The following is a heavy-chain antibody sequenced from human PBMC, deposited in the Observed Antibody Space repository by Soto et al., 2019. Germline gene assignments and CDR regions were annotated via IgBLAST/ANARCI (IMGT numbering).Heavy chain of an antibody. V-gene: IGHV1-69*13. Sequence: SVKVSCKASGFTFSHHSIHWVRQAPGQRLEWMGGIIPIFGTANYAQKFQGRVTITADESTSTAYMELSSLRSEDTAVYYCASDYYYDSSGYSGDAFDIWGQGTMVTVSS. D-gene: IGHD3-22*01. CDR2: IIPIFGTA. CDR3: ASDYYYDSSGYSGDAFDI. CDR1: GFTFSHHS. J-gene: IGHJ3*02.